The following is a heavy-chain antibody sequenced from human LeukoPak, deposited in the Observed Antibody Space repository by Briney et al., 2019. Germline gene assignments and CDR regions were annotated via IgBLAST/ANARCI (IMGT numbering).Heavy chain of an antibody. CDR1: GFTFSPYW. D-gene: IGHD3-10*01. CDR3: ARDAVIYDY. V-gene: IGHV3-7*01. Sequence: PGGSLRLSCAASGFTFSPYWMSWVRQAPGKGLEWVANIKEDGSEKYYVDSVKGRFTISRDNAKNSLYLQMNSLRAEDTAVYYCARDAVIYDYWGQGTLVTASS. CDR2: IKEDGSEK. J-gene: IGHJ4*02.